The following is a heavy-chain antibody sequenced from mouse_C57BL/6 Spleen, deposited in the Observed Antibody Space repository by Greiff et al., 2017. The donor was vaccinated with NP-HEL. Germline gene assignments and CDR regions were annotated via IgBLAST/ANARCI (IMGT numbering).Heavy chain of an antibody. CDR2: ISNGGGST. CDR1: GFTFSDYY. Sequence: EVMLVESGGGLVQPGGSLKLSCAASGFTFSDYYMYWVRQTPEKRLEWVAYISNGGGSTYYPDTVKGRFTISRDNAKNTLYLQMSRLKSEDTAMYYCARLRGLDWYFDVWGTGTTVTVSS. V-gene: IGHV5-12*01. J-gene: IGHJ1*03. D-gene: IGHD3-2*02. CDR3: ARLRGLDWYFDV.